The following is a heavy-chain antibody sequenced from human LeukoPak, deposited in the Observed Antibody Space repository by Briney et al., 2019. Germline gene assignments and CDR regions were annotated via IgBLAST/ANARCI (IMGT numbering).Heavy chain of an antibody. V-gene: IGHV3-13*01. CDR2: IGTAGDT. J-gene: IGHJ4*02. CDR1: GFTFSSYD. D-gene: IGHD3-10*01. Sequence: GGSPRLSCAASGFTFSSYDMHWVRQATGKGLEWVSAIGTAGDTYYPGSVKGRFTISRENAKNSLYLQMNSLRAEDTAVYYCARATVDYYGSGSYCRYFDYWGRGTLVTVSS. CDR3: ARATVDYYGSGSYCRYFDY.